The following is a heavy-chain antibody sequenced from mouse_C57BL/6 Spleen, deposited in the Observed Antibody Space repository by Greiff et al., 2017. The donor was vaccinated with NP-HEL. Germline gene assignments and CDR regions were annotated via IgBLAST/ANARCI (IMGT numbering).Heavy chain of an antibody. CDR3: AREGVYYAMDY. CDR1: GYTFTSYW. J-gene: IGHJ4*01. Sequence: VQLQQPGAELVKPGASVKLSCKASGYTFTSYWMHWVKQRPGQGLEWIGMIHPNSGSTNYNEKFKSKATLTVDKSSRTAYMQLSSLTSEDSAVYYCAREGVYYAMDYWGQGTSVTVSS. CDR2: IHPNSGST. V-gene: IGHV1-64*01.